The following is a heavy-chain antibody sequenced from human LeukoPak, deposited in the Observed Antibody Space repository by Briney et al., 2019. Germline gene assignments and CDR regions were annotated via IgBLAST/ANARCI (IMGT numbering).Heavy chain of an antibody. V-gene: IGHV1-2*02. Sequence: GASVKVSCKASGYTFTSYGISWVRQAPGQGLEWMGWINPNSGGTNYAQKFQGRVTMIRDTSISTAYMELSRLRSDDTAVYYCARARIVVVNNWFDPWGQGTLVTVSS. CDR2: INPNSGGT. CDR3: ARARIVVVNNWFDP. J-gene: IGHJ5*02. D-gene: IGHD3-22*01. CDR1: GYTFTSYG.